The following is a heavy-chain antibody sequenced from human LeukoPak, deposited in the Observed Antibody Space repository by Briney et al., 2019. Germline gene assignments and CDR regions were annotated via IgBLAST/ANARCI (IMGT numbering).Heavy chain of an antibody. CDR2: ISYDGSNK. J-gene: IGHJ4*02. D-gene: IGHD5-12*01. V-gene: IGHV3-30*18. Sequence: GGSLRLSCAASGFTFSSYGMHWVRQAPGKGLEWVVVISYDGSNKYYADSVKGRFTISKDNSKNTLYLQMNSLRAEDTAVYYCAKDSQWLRRGYYFDYWGQGTLVTVSS. CDR1: GFTFSSYG. CDR3: AKDSQWLRRGYYFDY.